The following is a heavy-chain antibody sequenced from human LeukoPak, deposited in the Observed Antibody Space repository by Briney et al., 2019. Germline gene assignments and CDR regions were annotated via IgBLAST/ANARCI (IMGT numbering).Heavy chain of an antibody. CDR2: TYYRSKWFN. CDR3: ARGGSGGRAFDI. J-gene: IGHJ3*02. D-gene: IGHD3-10*01. CDR1: GXSVSSNSSA. Sequence: SETLSLTCAISGXSVSSNSSAWNWIRQSPSRGLECLGRTYYRSKWFNDYAVSVKSRIIIDPDTSKNQFSLQLNSVTPEDTAVYYCARGGSGGRAFDIWGQGTMVTVSS. V-gene: IGHV6-1*01.